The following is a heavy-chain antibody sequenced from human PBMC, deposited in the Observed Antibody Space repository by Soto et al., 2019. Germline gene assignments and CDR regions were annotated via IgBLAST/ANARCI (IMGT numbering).Heavy chain of an antibody. CDR1: CYTFTSYG. CDR3: ARDYRLFWSGYLMDV. D-gene: IGHD3-3*01. J-gene: IGHJ6*02. CDR2: ISAYNGNT. Sequence: AAVQVSCKASCYTFTSYGISWVRQAPGQGLEWMGWISAYNGNTNYAQKLQGRVTMTTDTSTSTAYMELRSLRSDDTAVYYCARDYRLFWSGYLMDVWGQGTTVTVSS. V-gene: IGHV1-18*01.